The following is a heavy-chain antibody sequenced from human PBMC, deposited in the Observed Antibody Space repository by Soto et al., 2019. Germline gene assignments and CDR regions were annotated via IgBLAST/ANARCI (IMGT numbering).Heavy chain of an antibody. D-gene: IGHD2-15*01. CDR2: IYHSGTT. CDR1: GYSISRGYY. Sequence: PSETLSLIWGVSGYSISRGYYWCCIRQPPGKGLEWIGSIYHSGTTYYNPSLKSRVTISVDTSKNQFSLKLSSVTAADTAVYYCARAQDTQYYFDYWGQGTLVTSPQ. V-gene: IGHV4-38-2*01. CDR3: ARAQDTQYYFDY. J-gene: IGHJ4*02.